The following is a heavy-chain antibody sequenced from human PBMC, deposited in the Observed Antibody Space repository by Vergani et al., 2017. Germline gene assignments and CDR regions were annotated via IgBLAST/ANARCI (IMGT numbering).Heavy chain of an antibody. CDR1: GFTFSGSA. V-gene: IGHV3-73*02. CDR2: IRNKANNYAT. CDR3: TDFDY. Sequence: EVQLVESGGGLVQPGGSLKLSCAASGFTFSGSAMHWVRQASGKGLEWVGRIRNKANNYATTYAVSVKGRFTISRDDSKKTAYLQMNSLKTEDAAVYYCTDFDYWGQGTLVTVSS. J-gene: IGHJ4*02.